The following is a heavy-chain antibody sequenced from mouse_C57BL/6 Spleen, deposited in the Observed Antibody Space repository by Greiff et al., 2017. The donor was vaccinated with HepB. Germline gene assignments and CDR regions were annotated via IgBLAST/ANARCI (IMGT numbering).Heavy chain of an antibody. CDR1: GYTFTDYY. D-gene: IGHD1-1*01. CDR3: ARSTTVVAQGFDY. V-gene: IGHV1-19*01. CDR2: INPYNGGT. J-gene: IGHJ2*01. Sequence: EVQLQQSGPVLVKPGASVKMSCKASGYTFTDYYMNWVKQSHGKSLEWIGVINPYNGGTSYNQKFKGKATLTVDKSSSTAYMELNSLTSEDSAVYYCARSTTVVAQGFDYWGQGTTLTVSS.